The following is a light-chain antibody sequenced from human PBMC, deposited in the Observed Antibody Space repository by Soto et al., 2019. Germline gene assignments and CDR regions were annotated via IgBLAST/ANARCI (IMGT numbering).Light chain of an antibody. CDR3: QQYYTTLAPT. J-gene: IGKJ4*01. CDR1: PSVFYSSNNQNY. CDR2: WAS. V-gene: IGKV4-1*01. Sequence: DIVMTQSPDSLTVSLGERATINCKSSPSVFYSSNNQNYIAWYQHKPGQPPRLLIYWASTRESGVPDRFSGSGSGTDFTLTISSLQAEDVAVYYCQQYYTTLAPTFGGGTKVEIK.